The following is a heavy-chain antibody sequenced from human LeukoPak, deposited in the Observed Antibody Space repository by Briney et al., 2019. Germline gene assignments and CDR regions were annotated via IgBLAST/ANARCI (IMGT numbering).Heavy chain of an antibody. J-gene: IGHJ3*02. CDR3: ARESPDILTGYPLGAFDI. CDR2: IWYDGSNK. CDR1: GFTFSSYG. V-gene: IGHV3-33*01. Sequence: GRSLRLSCAASGFTFSSYGMHWVRQAPGKGLEWVAVIWYDGSNKYYADSVKGRFTISRDNSKNTLYLQMNSLRAEDTAVYYCARESPDILTGYPLGAFDIWGQGTMVTVSS. D-gene: IGHD3-9*01.